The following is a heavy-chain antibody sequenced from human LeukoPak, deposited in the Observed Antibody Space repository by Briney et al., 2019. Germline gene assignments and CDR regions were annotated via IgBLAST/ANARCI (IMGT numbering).Heavy chain of an antibody. Sequence: GGSLRLSCAASGFTFSSYNMNWVRQAPGKGLEWVSSITSSSNYIYYADSVKGRFTISRDNSKNALYLQMNSLRAEDTAVYYCAKQAVAGQYPYYMDVWGKGTTVTVSS. V-gene: IGHV3-21*04. CDR1: GFTFSSYN. D-gene: IGHD6-19*01. CDR3: AKQAVAGQYPYYMDV. J-gene: IGHJ6*03. CDR2: ITSSSNYI.